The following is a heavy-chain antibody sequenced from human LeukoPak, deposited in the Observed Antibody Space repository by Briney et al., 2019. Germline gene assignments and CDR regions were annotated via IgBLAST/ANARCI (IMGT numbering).Heavy chain of an antibody. J-gene: IGHJ5*02. Sequence: PSQTLSLTCSVSGVSISSGDYYWNWIRQLPGKGLEWIGYIHHSGSTYYNPSLKSRLTISVDTSESHFSLHLSSVTAADTGLYYCARGIPGGNTLYFLGGNRFDPWGQGSLVTVSS. CDR2: IHHSGST. D-gene: IGHD3-16*01. CDR3: ARGIPGGNTLYFLGGNRFDP. V-gene: IGHV4-31*03. CDR1: GVSISSGDYY.